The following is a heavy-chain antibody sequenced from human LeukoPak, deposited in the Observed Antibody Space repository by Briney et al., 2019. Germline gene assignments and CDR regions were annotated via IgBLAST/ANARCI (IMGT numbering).Heavy chain of an antibody. CDR1: GYTLTELS. CDR2: FDPEDGET. J-gene: IGHJ3*02. CDR3: ARDIPHDSSGYYIPRDAFDI. Sequence: ASVKVSCKVSGYTLTELSMHWVRQAPGEGLEWMGGFDPEDGETIYAQMFQGRVTMTEDTSTDTAYMELSSLRSEDTAVYYCARDIPHDSSGYYIPRDAFDIWGQGTMVTVSS. V-gene: IGHV1-24*01. D-gene: IGHD3-22*01.